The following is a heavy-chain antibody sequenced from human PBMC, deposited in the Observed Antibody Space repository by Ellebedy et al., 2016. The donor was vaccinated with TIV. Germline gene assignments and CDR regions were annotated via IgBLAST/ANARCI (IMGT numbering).Heavy chain of an antibody. Sequence: GESLKISXAASGFTFTNYGMHWVRQAPGKGLEWVAVISSDGSDKYYADSVKGRFTISRDNSKSTLYLQMSSLRAEDTAVYYCAKDRGYNGSGRFYPRYFEYWGQGTLLTVSS. CDR3: AKDRGYNGSGRFYPRYFEY. CDR1: GFTFTNYG. CDR2: ISSDGSDK. V-gene: IGHV3-30*18. J-gene: IGHJ4*02. D-gene: IGHD3-10*01.